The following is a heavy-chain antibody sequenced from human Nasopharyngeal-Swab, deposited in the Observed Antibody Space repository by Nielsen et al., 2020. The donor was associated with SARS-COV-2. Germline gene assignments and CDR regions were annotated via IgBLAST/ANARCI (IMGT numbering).Heavy chain of an antibody. J-gene: IGHJ6*02. CDR3: AKVVSTVAHDYYYGMDV. CDR2: IKQDGSEK. CDR1: GFTFSSYW. V-gene: IGHV3-7*03. D-gene: IGHD4-23*01. Sequence: ESLKISCAAPGFTFSSYWMSWVRQAPGKGLEWVANIKQDGSEKYYVDSVKGRFTISRDNSKNTLYLQMNSLRAEDTAVYYCAKVVSTVAHDYYYGMDVWGQGTTVTVSS.